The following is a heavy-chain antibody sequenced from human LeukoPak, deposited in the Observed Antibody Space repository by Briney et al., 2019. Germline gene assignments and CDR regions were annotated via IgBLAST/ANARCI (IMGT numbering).Heavy chain of an antibody. CDR1: GYTFTSYD. CDR2: MNPNSGNT. Sequence: GASVNVSCKASGYTFTSYDINWVRQATGQGLEWMGWMNPNSGNTGYAQKFQGRVTMTRNTSISTAYMELISLRSEDTAVYYCARDAGYCSGGSCPYNWFDPWGQGTLVTVSS. J-gene: IGHJ5*02. D-gene: IGHD2-15*01. CDR3: ARDAGYCSGGSCPYNWFDP. V-gene: IGHV1-8*01.